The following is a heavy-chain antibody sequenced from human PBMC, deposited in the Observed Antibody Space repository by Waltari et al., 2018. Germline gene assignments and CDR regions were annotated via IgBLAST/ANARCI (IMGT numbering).Heavy chain of an antibody. D-gene: IGHD6-19*01. V-gene: IGHV4-59*01. CDR1: GGSISRYY. J-gene: IGHJ4*02. CDR2: IYYSGST. CDR3: AGLAVAGTGSDY. Sequence: QVQLQESGPGLVKPSETRPLTCTVSGGSISRYYWSWIRQPPGKGLEWIGYIYYSGSTNYNPSLKSRVTISVDTSKNQFSLKLSSVTAADTAVYYCAGLAVAGTGSDYWGQGTLVTVSS.